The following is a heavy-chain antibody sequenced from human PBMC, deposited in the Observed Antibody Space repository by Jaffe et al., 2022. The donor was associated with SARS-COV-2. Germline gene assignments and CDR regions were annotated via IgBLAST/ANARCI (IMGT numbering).Heavy chain of an antibody. CDR2: INAGNGNT. J-gene: IGHJ6*03. CDR3: ARSGQGLYYYGSGSYYPPPRDYYYYMDV. V-gene: IGHV1-3*01. CDR1: GYTFTSYA. Sequence: QVQLVQSGAEVKKPGASVKVSCKASGYTFTSYAMHWVRQAPGQRLEWMGWINAGNGNTKYSQKFQGRVTITRDTSASTAYMELSSLRSEDTAVYYCARSGQGLYYYGSGSYYPPPRDYYYYMDVWGKGTTVTVSS. D-gene: IGHD3-10*01.